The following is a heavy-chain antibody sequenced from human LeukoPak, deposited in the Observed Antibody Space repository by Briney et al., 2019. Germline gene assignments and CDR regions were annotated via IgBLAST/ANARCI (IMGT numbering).Heavy chain of an antibody. D-gene: IGHD1-7*01. CDR1: GYSFTSYW. CDR3: ARRNDWNYAFHI. J-gene: IGHJ3*02. Sequence: GESLKISCKGSGYSFTSYWISWVRQMPGKGLEWMGRIDPSDSYANYSPSFQGHVTISADKSISTAYLQWSSLKASDTAMYYCARRNDWNYAFHIWGQGTMATVSS. CDR2: IDPSDSYA. V-gene: IGHV5-10-1*01.